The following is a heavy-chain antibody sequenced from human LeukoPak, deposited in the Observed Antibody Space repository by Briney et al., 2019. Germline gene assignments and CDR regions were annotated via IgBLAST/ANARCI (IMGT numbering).Heavy chain of an antibody. CDR3: AKEPKYSSSYYSDY. CDR1: GFTFSSYA. D-gene: IGHD6-13*01. Sequence: GGSLRLSCAASGFTFSSYAMTWVRQAPGKGLEWVSSISAGAGTYYADSVTGRFTVSRDDSKNMLYLQMNSLRAEDTAVYYCAKEPKYSSSYYSDYWGQGTLVTVSS. J-gene: IGHJ4*02. V-gene: IGHV3-23*01. CDR2: ISAGAGT.